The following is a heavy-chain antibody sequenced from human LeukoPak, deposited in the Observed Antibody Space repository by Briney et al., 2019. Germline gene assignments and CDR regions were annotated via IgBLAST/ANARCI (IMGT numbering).Heavy chain of an antibody. CDR1: GCTFRSYG. D-gene: IGHD6-19*01. CDR3: AKDIGSGWFPQGEH. Sequence: GRSLRLSCAASGCTFRSYGMHWVRQAPGKGLDWVAIISYDGSNEFYADSVKGRFTISRDNSKNTLYLQMNSLRVEDTAVYYCAKDIGSGWFPQGEHWGQGTLVTVSS. V-gene: IGHV3-30*18. CDR2: ISYDGSNE. J-gene: IGHJ1*01.